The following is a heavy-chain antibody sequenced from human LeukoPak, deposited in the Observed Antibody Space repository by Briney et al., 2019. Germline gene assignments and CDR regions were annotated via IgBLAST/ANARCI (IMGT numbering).Heavy chain of an antibody. J-gene: IGHJ4*02. D-gene: IGHD5-12*01. Sequence: GGSLRLSCAASGFTFSSYTMNWVRQAPGKGLEWASSLNSDGSDIYYADSVKGRFTISRDNAKNSLYLQMNSLTAEDTAVYYCTSGFWGQGTLVTVSS. CDR1: GFTFSSYT. V-gene: IGHV3-21*01. CDR2: LNSDGSDI. CDR3: TSGF.